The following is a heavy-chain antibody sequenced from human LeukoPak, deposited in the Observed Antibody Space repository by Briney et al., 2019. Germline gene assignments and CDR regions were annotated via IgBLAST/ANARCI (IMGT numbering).Heavy chain of an antibody. J-gene: IGHJ4*02. CDR1: GFVFSIYT. CDR3: VREDTPATANY. Sequence: GGSLRLSCSASGFVFSIYTMYWVRQAPGKGPEYVSTISGSGNGFSIYYADSVKGRFTISRDNSKDTLFLQMHSLRPGDTAVYYCVREDTPATANYWGQGTLVTISS. V-gene: IGHV3-64*04. CDR2: ISGSGNGFSI. D-gene: IGHD2-21*02.